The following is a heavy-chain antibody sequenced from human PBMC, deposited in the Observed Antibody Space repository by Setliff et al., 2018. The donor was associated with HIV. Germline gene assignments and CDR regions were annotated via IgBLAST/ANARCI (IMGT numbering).Heavy chain of an antibody. Sequence: SETLSLTCTVSGDSITGRWLSWIRQPPGKGLEWTGNIYHNGFANYNPSLKSRLTISVDTSKNQVSLTLSSVTPAGTAVYYCARHICGTTACYAVDAWGPGTMVTVSS. V-gene: IGHV4-59*11. CDR2: IYHNGFA. CDR3: ARHICGTTACYAVDA. J-gene: IGHJ3*01. CDR1: GDSITGRW. D-gene: IGHD2-2*01.